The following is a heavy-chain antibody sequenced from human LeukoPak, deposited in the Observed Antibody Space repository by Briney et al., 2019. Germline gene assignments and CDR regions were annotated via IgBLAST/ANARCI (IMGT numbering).Heavy chain of an antibody. V-gene: IGHV1-2*02. Sequence: ASVKVSCKASGYTFTGYYMHWVRQAPGQGLEWMGWINPNSGGTNYAQKFQGRVTMTRDTSTSTAYMELSRLRSDDTAVYYCARTERIAVAGTSDYWGQGTLVTVSS. CDR1: GYTFTGYY. J-gene: IGHJ4*02. CDR3: ARTERIAVAGTSDY. D-gene: IGHD6-19*01. CDR2: INPNSGGT.